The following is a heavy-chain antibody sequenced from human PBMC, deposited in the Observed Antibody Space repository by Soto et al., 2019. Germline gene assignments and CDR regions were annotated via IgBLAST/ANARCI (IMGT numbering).Heavy chain of an antibody. D-gene: IGHD6-13*01. CDR3: ARGAQGSSWYPRSIDY. CDR2: IYYSGST. J-gene: IGHJ4*02. Sequence: QVQLQESGPGLVKPSATLSLTCTVSGGSISSYYWSWIRQPPGKGLAWIGSIYYSGSTNYNPSLKGRVTMSVDTSKNQCSRKLSSVTAADTAGEYGARGAQGSSWYPRSIDYWGQGTLVTVST. V-gene: IGHV4-59*01. CDR1: GGSISSYY.